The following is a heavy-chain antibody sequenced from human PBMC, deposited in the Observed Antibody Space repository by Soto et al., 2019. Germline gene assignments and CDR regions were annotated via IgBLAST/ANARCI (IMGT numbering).Heavy chain of an antibody. Sequence: GGSLRLSCAVSEIIFSGYGMHWVRQAPGKGLEWVAVIRFDGSNIHYADSVKGRFTISRDNSKNTLYLQMDSLRAEDSAVFYCASDGVGGMVFFGYHDYWGQGALVTGSS. CDR3: ASDGVGGMVFFGYHDY. J-gene: IGHJ4*02. D-gene: IGHD1-26*01. CDR1: EIIFSGYG. CDR2: IRFDGSNI. V-gene: IGHV3-33*01.